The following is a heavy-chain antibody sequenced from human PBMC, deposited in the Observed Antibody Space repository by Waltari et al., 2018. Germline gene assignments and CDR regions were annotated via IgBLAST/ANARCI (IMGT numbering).Heavy chain of an antibody. CDR2: ISSSGSTI. CDR1: GFPFRSYE. Sequence: EVQLVESGGGLVQPGGSLRLSCASSGFPFRSYEMKWARLAPGKGLEWVSYISSSGSTIYYADSVKGRFTISRDNAKNSLYLQMNSLRAEDTAVYYCARGEGYCSGGSCYADYWGQGTLVTVSS. CDR3: ARGEGYCSGGSCYADY. D-gene: IGHD2-15*01. V-gene: IGHV3-48*03. J-gene: IGHJ4*02.